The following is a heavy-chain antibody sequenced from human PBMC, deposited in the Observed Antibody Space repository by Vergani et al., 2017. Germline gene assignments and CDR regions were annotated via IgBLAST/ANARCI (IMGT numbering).Heavy chain of an antibody. CDR3: ARDNKQLRPRAFDL. J-gene: IGHJ3*01. V-gene: IGHV4-61*02. CDR1: GASINNDFYY. D-gene: IGHD4-23*01. CDR2: IYVSGIT. Sequence: QVQLQESGPGLVKPSQTLSLTCTVSGASINNDFYYWHWIRQPAGKGLEWIGRIYVSGITDYNSSLQSRVSMSADTSKNQFSLTLTSVTAADTAVYYCARDNKQLRPRAFDLWVQGTMVADSS.